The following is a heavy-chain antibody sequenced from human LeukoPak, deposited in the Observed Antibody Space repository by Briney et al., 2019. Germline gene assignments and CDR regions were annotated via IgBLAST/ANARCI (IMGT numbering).Heavy chain of an antibody. J-gene: IGHJ3*02. CDR1: GDSVSSNTAA. D-gene: IGHD6-13*01. CDR2: IYYRSKWYN. Sequence: SQTLSLTCAISGDSVSSNTAAWNWIRQSPSKGLEWLGRIYYRSKWYNDYAVSVKSRITINPDTSKNQFSLQLSSVTPEDTAVYYCARGAAVGTQYAFDIWGQGTMVTVSS. V-gene: IGHV6-1*01. CDR3: ARGAAVGTQYAFDI.